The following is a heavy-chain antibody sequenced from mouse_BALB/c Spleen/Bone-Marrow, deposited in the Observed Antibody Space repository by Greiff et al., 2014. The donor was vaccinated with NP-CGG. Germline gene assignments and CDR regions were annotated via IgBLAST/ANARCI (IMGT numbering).Heavy chain of an antibody. CDR3: ARKFYYFDY. CDR1: GYSITSDYA. Sequence: DVKLVESGPGLVKPSQSLSLTCTVTGYSITSDYAWNWIRQFPGNKLEWMGSISYSGGTDYNPTLKSRFSITRDTSKNQFFPQLNSVTAEDTATYYCARKFYYFDYWGHGTTLTVSS. CDR2: ISYSGGT. V-gene: IGHV3-2*02. J-gene: IGHJ2*01.